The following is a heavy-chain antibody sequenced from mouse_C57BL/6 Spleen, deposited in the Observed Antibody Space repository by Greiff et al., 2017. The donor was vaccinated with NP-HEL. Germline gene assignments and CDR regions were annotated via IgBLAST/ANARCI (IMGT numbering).Heavy chain of an antibody. CDR2: IDPSDSYT. Sequence: VQLQQSGAELVMPGASVKLSCKASGYTFTSYWMHWVKQRPGQGLEWIGEIDPSDSYTNYNQKFKGKSTLTVDKSSSTAYMQLSSLTSEDSAVYYCARRGIYDGYYVLMDYWGQGTSVTVSS. CDR1: GYTFTSYW. J-gene: IGHJ4*01. D-gene: IGHD2-3*01. V-gene: IGHV1-69*01. CDR3: ARRGIYDGYYVLMDY.